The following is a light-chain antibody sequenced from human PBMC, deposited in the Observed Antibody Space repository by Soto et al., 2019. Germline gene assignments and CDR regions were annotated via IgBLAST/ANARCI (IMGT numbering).Light chain of an antibody. CDR2: EVS. Sequence: QSALTQPASVSGSPGQSITISCTGTSSDVGGYNLVSWYQQHPGKAPKLMISEVSKRPSGISDRFSGSKSGSTASLTISGLQAEDEADYHCCSYAGTSTHTVFGGGTQLTVL. CDR1: SSDVGGYNL. CDR3: CSYAGTSTHTV. V-gene: IGLV2-23*02. J-gene: IGLJ7*01.